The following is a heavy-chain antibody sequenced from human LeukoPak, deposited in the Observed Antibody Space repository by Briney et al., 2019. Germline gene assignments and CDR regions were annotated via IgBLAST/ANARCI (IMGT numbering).Heavy chain of an antibody. J-gene: IGHJ4*02. V-gene: IGHV3-23*01. D-gene: IGHD1-26*01. CDR3: AEGDGIVGATTFDY. Sequence: GGSLRLSCAASGFTFSSYAMSWVRQAPGKGLEWVSAISGSGGSTYYADSVKGRFTISRDNSKNTLYLQMNSLRAEDTAVYYCAEGDGIVGATTFDYWGQGTLVTVSS. CDR1: GFTFSSYA. CDR2: ISGSGGST.